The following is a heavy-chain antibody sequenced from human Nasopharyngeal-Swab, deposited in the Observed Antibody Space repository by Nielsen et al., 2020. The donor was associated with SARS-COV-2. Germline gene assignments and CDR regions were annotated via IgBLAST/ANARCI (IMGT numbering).Heavy chain of an antibody. CDR1: GGSISSYY. Sequence: SETLSLTCTVSGGSISSYYWSWIRQPPGKGLEWIGYIYYSGSTNYNPSLKSRVTISVDTSKNQFSLELSSVTAADTAVYYCARGYSSGWYFDWGQGTLVTVSS. J-gene: IGHJ4*02. V-gene: IGHV4-59*08. CDR2: IYYSGST. D-gene: IGHD6-19*01. CDR3: ARGYSSGWYFD.